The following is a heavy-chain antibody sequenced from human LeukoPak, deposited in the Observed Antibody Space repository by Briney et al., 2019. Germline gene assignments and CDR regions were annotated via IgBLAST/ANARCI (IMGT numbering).Heavy chain of an antibody. Sequence: SETLSLTCTVSGGSISSYYWSWIRQPPGKGLEWIGYIYYSGSTNYNPSLKSRVTISVDTSKNRFSLKLSSVTAADTAVYYCARGAILRYFDWVPLNYWGQGTLVTVSS. V-gene: IGHV4-59*01. CDR3: ARGAILRYFDWVPLNY. J-gene: IGHJ4*02. CDR2: IYYSGST. D-gene: IGHD3-9*01. CDR1: GGSISSYY.